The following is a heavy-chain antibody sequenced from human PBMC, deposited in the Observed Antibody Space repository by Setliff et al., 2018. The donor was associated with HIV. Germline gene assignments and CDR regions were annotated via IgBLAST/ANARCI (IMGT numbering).Heavy chain of an antibody. V-gene: IGHV1-69*05. CDR2: TIPMFGTA. Sequence: SVKVSCKASGGTFGIYGISWVRQAPGQGLEWMGGTIPMFGTANYAQKFQGRVTITTDESKNQFSVKLTSVTAADTAVYFCAKSSPSIGYISDHWGQGTLVTVSS. J-gene: IGHJ4*02. CDR1: GGTFGIYG. CDR3: AKSSPSIGYISDH. D-gene: IGHD5-12*01.